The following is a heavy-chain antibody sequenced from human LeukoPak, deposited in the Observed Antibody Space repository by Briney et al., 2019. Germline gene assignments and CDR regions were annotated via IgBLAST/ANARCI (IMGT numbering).Heavy chain of an antibody. V-gene: IGHV3-48*02. J-gene: IGHJ4*02. CDR2: ITSSSTTI. D-gene: IGHD5-18*01. CDR1: GFTFSSYT. CDR3: ARDSWGRPYTTMSLYYFDY. Sequence: GGSLRLSCAASGFTFSSYTMNWVRQAPGKGLEWVSYITSSSTTIYYADSVKGRFTISRDNAKSSLYLQMNSLRDEDTAVYYCARDSWGRPYTTMSLYYFDYWGQGTLVTVSS.